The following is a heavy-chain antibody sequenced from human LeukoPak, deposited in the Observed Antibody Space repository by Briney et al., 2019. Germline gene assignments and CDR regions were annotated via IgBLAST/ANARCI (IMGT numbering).Heavy chain of an antibody. Sequence: SETLSLTCAVDGGSFSGYYWSWIRQPPGKGVEWIGEINHSGSTNYNPSLKSRVTISVDTSKNQFSLKLSSVTAADTAVYYCASRQQLRGSGYSRWGQGTLVTVSS. CDR3: ASRQQLRGSGYSR. D-gene: IGHD3-22*01. V-gene: IGHV4-34*01. CDR2: INHSGST. CDR1: GGSFSGYY. J-gene: IGHJ4*02.